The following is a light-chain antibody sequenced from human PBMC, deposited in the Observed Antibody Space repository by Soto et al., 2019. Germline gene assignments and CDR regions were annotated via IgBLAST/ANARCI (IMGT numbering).Light chain of an antibody. J-gene: IGLJ1*01. CDR3: AAWDDSLNGYV. Sequence: QSALTQPTSASGTPGQRVTISCSGSSSNIGSNSVNWYQQLPGTAPNLLIYSNDRRPSGVPDRFSGSKSGTSASLAISGLQSEDEADYYCAAWDDSLNGYVFGTGTKVTVL. V-gene: IGLV1-44*01. CDR1: SSNIGSNS. CDR2: SND.